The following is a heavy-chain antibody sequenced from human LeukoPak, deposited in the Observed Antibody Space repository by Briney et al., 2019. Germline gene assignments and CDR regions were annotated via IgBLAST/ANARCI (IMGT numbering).Heavy chain of an antibody. D-gene: IGHD3-22*01. J-gene: IGHJ4*02. V-gene: IGHV4-39*01. CDR1: GGSISSSSYY. CDR3: ARQRLYLLYYYDSSGYYYWYFDY. CDR2: IYYSGST. Sequence: SETLSLTCTVSGGSISSSSYYWGWIRQPPGKGLEWIGSIYYSGSTYYNPSLKSRVTISVDTSKNQFSLKLSSVTAADTAVYYCARQRLYLLYYYDSSGYYYWYFDYWGQGTLVTVSS.